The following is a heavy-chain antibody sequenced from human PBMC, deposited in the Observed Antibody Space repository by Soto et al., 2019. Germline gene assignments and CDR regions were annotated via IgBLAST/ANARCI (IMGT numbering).Heavy chain of an antibody. CDR2: IKSKTDGGTT. J-gene: IGHJ6*02. Sequence: GGSLRLSCAASGFTFSNAWMNWVRQAPGKGLEWVGRIKSKTDGGTTDYAAPVKGRFTISRDDSKNTLYLQMNSLKTEDTAVYYCTTDPLLLWFGELLGLDYYYGMDVWGQGTTVTV. V-gene: IGHV3-15*07. CDR3: TTDPLLLWFGELLGLDYYYGMDV. CDR1: GFTFSNAW. D-gene: IGHD3-10*01.